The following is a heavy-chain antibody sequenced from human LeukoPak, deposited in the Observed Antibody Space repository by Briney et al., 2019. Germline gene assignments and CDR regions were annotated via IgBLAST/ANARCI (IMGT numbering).Heavy chain of an antibody. CDR1: GFTFSSYG. Sequence: PGRSLRLSCAASGFTFSSYGMHWVRQAPGKGLEWVAAIWYDGSNKYYADSVKGRFTISRDNSKNTLYLQMNSLRAEDTAVYYCARDALYSNFDYWGQGTLVTVSS. CDR2: IWYDGSNK. V-gene: IGHV3-33*01. CDR3: ARDALYSNFDY. J-gene: IGHJ4*02. D-gene: IGHD1-26*01.